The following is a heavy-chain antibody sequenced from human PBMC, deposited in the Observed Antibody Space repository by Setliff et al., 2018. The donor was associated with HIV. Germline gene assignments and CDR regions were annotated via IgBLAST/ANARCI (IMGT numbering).Heavy chain of an antibody. J-gene: IGHJ5*02. V-gene: IGHV4-39*07. Sequence: SETLSLTCTVSRGSISSTSHYWGWVRQSPGRRLEWIGSIYYSGRTYYNPSLKSRVTISVDTSKNQFSLKLSSVTAADTAVYCRARLSGSFLRGGWFDPWGQGTLVTVSS. CDR2: IYYSGRT. D-gene: IGHD1-26*01. CDR3: ARLSGSFLRGGWFDP. CDR1: RGSISSTSHY.